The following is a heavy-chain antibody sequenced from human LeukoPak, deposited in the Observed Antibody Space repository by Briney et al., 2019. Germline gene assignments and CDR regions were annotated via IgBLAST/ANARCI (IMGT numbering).Heavy chain of an antibody. CDR3: AKTGDDGYGSSWYRGYFDY. CDR2: ISYDGSNK. D-gene: IGHD6-13*01. CDR1: GFTFSSYG. Sequence: GGSLRLSCAASGFTFSSYGMHWVRQAPGKGLEWVAVISYDGSNKYYADSVKGRFTISRDNSKNTLYLQMNSLGAEDTAVYYCAKTGDDGYGSSWYRGYFDYWGQGTLVTVSS. V-gene: IGHV3-30*18. J-gene: IGHJ4*02.